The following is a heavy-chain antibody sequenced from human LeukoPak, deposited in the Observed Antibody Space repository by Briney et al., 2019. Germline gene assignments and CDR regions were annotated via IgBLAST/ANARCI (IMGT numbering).Heavy chain of an antibody. CDR3: ARAGLRSGWYYFDY. D-gene: IGHD6-19*01. CDR1: GFTFSSYA. CDR2: ISSNGGST. Sequence: GGSLRLSCAASGFTFSSYAMHWVRQAPGKGLEYVSAISSNGGSTYYANSVKGRFTISRDNSKNTLYLQMGSLRAEDMAVYYCARAGLRSGWYYFDYWGQGTLVTVSS. V-gene: IGHV3-64*01. J-gene: IGHJ4*02.